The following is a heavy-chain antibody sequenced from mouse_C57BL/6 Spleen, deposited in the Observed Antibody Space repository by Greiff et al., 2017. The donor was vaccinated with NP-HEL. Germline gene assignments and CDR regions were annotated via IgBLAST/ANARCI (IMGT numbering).Heavy chain of an antibody. CDR2: IDPSDSET. CDR1: GYTFTSYW. D-gene: IGHD2-10*01. CDR3: ARGDPYYGNYGWFAY. Sequence: QVHVKQPGAELVRPGSSVKLSCKASGYTFTSYWMHWVKQRPIQGLEWIGNIDPSDSETHYNQKFKDKATLTVDKSSSTAYMQLSSLTSEDSAVYYCARGDPYYGNYGWFAYWGQGTLVTVSA. V-gene: IGHV1-52*01. J-gene: IGHJ3*01.